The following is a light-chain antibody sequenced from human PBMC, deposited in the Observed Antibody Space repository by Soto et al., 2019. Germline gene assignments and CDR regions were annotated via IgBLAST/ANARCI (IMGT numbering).Light chain of an antibody. CDR3: SSYTSTSTQV. V-gene: IGLV2-14*01. CDR2: DVS. CDR1: SSDVGGYNF. J-gene: IGLJ1*01. Sequence: SALTQPASVSGSPGQSITISCTGTSSDVGGYNFVSWYQQYPGKAPKLMIYDVSDRPSGVSNRFSGSKSANTASLTISGLQAEDEADYYCSSYTSTSTQVFGTGTKLTVL.